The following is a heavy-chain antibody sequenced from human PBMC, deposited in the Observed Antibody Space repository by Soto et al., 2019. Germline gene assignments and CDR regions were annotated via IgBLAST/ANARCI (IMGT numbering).Heavy chain of an antibody. CDR1: GGSISTSNYY. V-gene: IGHV4-39*01. CDR2: IYYSVTT. CDR3: ATFVVLASRHTDFEF. D-gene: IGHD2-21*01. Sequence: SETLALTCTVSGGSISTSNYYWGWVRQPPGKGLDWIGNIYYSVTTYYNPSLKSRVTISVDTSKNQFSLKLNSVTAADTAVYYCATFVVLASRHTDFEFLGPGNMVTVSS. J-gene: IGHJ4*01.